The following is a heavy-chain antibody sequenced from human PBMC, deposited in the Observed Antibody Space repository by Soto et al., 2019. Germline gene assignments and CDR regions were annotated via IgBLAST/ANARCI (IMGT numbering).Heavy chain of an antibody. Sequence: PGESLKISCKGSGYSFTSYWIGWVRQMPGKGLEWMGIIYPGDSDTRYSPSFQGQVTISADKSISTAYLQWSSLKASDTAMYYCARLLRYCSGGSCYSEWFDPWGQGTLVTVSS. CDR1: GYSFTSYW. V-gene: IGHV5-51*01. CDR2: IYPGDSDT. D-gene: IGHD2-15*01. CDR3: ARLLRYCSGGSCYSEWFDP. J-gene: IGHJ5*02.